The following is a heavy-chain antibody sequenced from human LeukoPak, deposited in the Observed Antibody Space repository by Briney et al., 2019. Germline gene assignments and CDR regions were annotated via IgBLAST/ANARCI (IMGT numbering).Heavy chain of an antibody. CDR1: GGSISSGGYY. J-gene: IGHJ4*02. CDR2: IYYSGST. CDR3: ARDSSSWYGEANFDY. D-gene: IGHD6-13*01. V-gene: IGHV4-31*03. Sequence: SQTLSLTCTVSGGSISSGGYYWSWIRQHPGKDLEWIGYIYYSGSTYYNPSLKSRVTISVDTSKNQFSLKLSSVTAADTAVYYCARDSSSWYGEANFDYWGQGTLVTVSS.